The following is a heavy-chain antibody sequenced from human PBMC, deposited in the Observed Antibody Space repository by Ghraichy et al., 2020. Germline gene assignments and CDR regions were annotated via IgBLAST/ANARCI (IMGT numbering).Heavy chain of an antibody. V-gene: IGHV4-59*01. CDR2: IYYSGST. Sequence: SETLSLTCTVSGGSISSYYWSWIRQPPGKGLEWIGYIYYSGSTNYNPSLKSRVTISVDTSKNQFSLKLSSVTAADTAVYYCARRGYCSSTSCPLYYYYYMDVWGKGTTVTVSS. CDR1: GGSISSYY. J-gene: IGHJ6*03. D-gene: IGHD2-2*01. CDR3: ARRGYCSSTSCPLYYYYYMDV.